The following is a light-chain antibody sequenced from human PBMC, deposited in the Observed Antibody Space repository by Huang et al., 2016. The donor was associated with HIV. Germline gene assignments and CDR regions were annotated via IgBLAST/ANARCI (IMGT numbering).Light chain of an antibody. CDR1: QGISNS. J-gene: IGKJ1*01. CDR2: IAS. CDR3: QQYFGPLRT. V-gene: IGKV1-NL1*01. Sequence: DIQMTQSPSSLSAYVGDRVTITCRASQGISNSLAWYQQKPGKAPNLLVYIASRLETGVPSRFSGSGSGTDYTLTISSLQPEDSATYYCQQYFGPLRTFGQGTKVEIK.